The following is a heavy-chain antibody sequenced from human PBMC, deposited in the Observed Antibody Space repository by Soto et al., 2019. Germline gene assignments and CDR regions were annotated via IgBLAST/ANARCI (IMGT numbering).Heavy chain of an antibody. V-gene: IGHV3-21*01. Sequence: EVQLVESGGGLVKPGGSLRLSCAASGFTFSSYSMNWVRQAPGKGLEWVSSISSSSSYIYYADSVKGRFTISRDNAKNSLYLQMNSLRAEDTAVYYCASGLYYDFWSGYFSSYYYYGMDVW. CDR3: ASGLYYDFWSGYFSSYYYYGMDV. CDR1: GFTFSSYS. J-gene: IGHJ6*01. D-gene: IGHD3-3*01. CDR2: ISSSSSYI.